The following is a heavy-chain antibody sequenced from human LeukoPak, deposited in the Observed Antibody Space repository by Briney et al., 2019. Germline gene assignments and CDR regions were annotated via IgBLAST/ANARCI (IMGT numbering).Heavy chain of an antibody. D-gene: IGHD3-10*01. J-gene: IGHJ4*02. V-gene: IGHV3-30-3*01. CDR1: GFTFDSYT. Sequence: PGGSLRLSCAASGFTFDSYTMHRVRQAPGKGLEWVAVIPYDGRNNKDYADSVKGRFTISRDNSKNTVYLQMNSLKTEDTAVYFCARALGSGTYGRYFDYWGQGTLVTVSS. CDR2: IPYDGRNNK. CDR3: ARALGSGTYGRYFDY.